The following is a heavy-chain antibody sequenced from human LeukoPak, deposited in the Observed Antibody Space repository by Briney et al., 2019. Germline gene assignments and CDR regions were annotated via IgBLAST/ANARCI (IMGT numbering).Heavy chain of an antibody. J-gene: IGHJ6*02. D-gene: IGHD6-13*01. CDR3: AREDQQLVNYYYYYGMDV. V-gene: IGHV3-33*01. CDR2: IWYDGSNK. Sequence: GGSLRLSCAASGFTFSSYGMHWVRQAPGKGLEWVAVIWYDGSNKYYADSVKGRFTISRDNSKNTLYLQMNSLRAEDTAVYYCAREDQQLVNYYYYYGMDVWAKGPRSPSP. CDR1: GFTFSSYG.